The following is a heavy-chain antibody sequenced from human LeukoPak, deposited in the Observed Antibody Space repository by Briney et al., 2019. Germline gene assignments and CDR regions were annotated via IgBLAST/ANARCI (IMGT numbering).Heavy chain of an antibody. Sequence: SETLSLTCTVSGGSISSSSYYWSWIRQPPGKGLEWVGYTYYSGSTNYNPSLKSRVTISVDTSKNQFSLKLSSVTAADTAVYYCARAGVSSSGWFRGGFDYWGQGTLVTVSS. J-gene: IGHJ4*02. V-gene: IGHV4-61*01. D-gene: IGHD6-19*01. CDR2: TYYSGST. CDR3: ARAGVSSSGWFRGGFDY. CDR1: GGSISSSSYY.